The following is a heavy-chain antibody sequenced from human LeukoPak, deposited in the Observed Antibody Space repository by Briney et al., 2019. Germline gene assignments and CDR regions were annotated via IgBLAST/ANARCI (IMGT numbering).Heavy chain of an antibody. J-gene: IGHJ6*02. Sequence: PGRSLRLSCAASGFTFSSYGMHWVRQAPGKGLEWVAVIWYDGSNKYYADSVKGRFTISRDNSKNTLYLQMNSLRAEDTAVYYCARDIVVVPAAPDYYYYGMDVWGQGTTVTVSS. CDR1: GFTFSSYG. D-gene: IGHD2-2*01. V-gene: IGHV3-33*01. CDR2: IWYDGSNK. CDR3: ARDIVVVPAAPDYYYYGMDV.